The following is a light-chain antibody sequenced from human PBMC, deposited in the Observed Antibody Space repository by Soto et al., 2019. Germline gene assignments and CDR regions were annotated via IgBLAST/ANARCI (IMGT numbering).Light chain of an antibody. CDR1: QSITSY. V-gene: IGKV1-39*01. CDR3: QQSYNIPQT. CDR2: AAS. Sequence: DIHLTQSPSSLSASVGDRLTITCRASQSITSYLHWYQQKPGKAPKLLIYAASNLQSGVPSRFSGSGSGTDFTLTITSLQPEDFATYYCQQSYNIPQTFGQGTKVDIK. J-gene: IGKJ1*01.